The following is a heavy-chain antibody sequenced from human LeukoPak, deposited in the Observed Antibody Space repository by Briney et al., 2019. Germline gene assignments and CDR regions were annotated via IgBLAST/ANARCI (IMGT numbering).Heavy chain of an antibody. J-gene: IGHJ1*01. CDR1: GFTFSGYA. CDR3: ARNQNWFGELLITEYFQH. Sequence: GGSLRLSCAASGFTFSGYAMHWVRQAPGKGLEWVAVISYDGGNKYYADSVKGRFTISRDNSKNTLYLQMNSLRAEDTAVYYCARNQNWFGELLITEYFQHWGQGTLVTVSS. D-gene: IGHD3-10*01. CDR2: ISYDGGNK. V-gene: IGHV3-30*04.